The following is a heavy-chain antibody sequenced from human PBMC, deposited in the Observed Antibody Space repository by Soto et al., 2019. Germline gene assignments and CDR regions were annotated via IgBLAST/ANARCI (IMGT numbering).Heavy chain of an antibody. CDR1: GYTFTGYY. CDR3: AREGEMATTLDAFDI. Sequence: ASVKVSCKASGYTFTGYYMHWVRQAPGQGLEWMGWINPNSGGTNYAQKFQGRVTMTRDTSISTAYMELSRLRSDDTAVYYCAREGEMATTLDAFDIWGKGTMVTVS. J-gene: IGHJ3*02. D-gene: IGHD3-16*01. V-gene: IGHV1-2*02. CDR2: INPNSGGT.